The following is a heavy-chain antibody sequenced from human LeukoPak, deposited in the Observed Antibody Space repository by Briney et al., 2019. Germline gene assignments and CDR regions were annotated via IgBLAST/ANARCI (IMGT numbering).Heavy chain of an antibody. V-gene: IGHV4-59*11. CDR2: IYNSGST. J-gene: IGHJ4*02. CDR3: AVGPNYYYFDY. D-gene: IGHD5-24*01. CDR1: GASHSNRY. Sequence: SETLSLTCSVSGASHSNRYWSWVRQSRGKGLEWLGYIYNSGSTNNHPSLKSRVTISVDTSKTQFSLKLSSVTSADTAVYYCAVGPNYYYFDYWGQGTLVTVSS.